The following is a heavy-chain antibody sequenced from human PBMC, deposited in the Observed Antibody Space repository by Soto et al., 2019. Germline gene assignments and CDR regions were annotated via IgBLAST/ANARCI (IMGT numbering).Heavy chain of an antibody. CDR3: ARGLATLPVFAFDI. D-gene: IGHD6-6*01. J-gene: IGHJ3*02. CDR2: IYWRGDE. V-gene: IGHV2-5*01. CDR1: GFSLSTSGVG. Sequence: QGTLKESGPTLVKPTQTLTLTCSFSGFSLSTSGVGVGWIRQSPGKALEWLALIYWRGDEHYRPSLKSRLSITKDTSKNHVVLIMTDMDPVDTATYYCARGLATLPVFAFDIWGQGTMVTVSS.